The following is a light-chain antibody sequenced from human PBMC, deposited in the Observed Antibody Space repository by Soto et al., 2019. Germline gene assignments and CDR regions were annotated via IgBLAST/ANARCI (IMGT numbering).Light chain of an antibody. CDR1: SSDVGGYNY. CDR2: EVS. J-gene: IGLJ1*01. Sequence: QSVLTQPPSASGSPGQSVTISCTGTSSDVGGYNYVSWYQQHPGKAPKLIISEVSKRPSGVPDRFSGSKSGNTASLTVSGLQAEDEAAYYCTSHAGRNNYVFGTGTKVTV. V-gene: IGLV2-8*01. CDR3: TSHAGRNNYV.